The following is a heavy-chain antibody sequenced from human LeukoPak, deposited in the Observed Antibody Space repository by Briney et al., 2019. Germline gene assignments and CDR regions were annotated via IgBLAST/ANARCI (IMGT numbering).Heavy chain of an antibody. CDR3: ASVPFRDGHLPNYFDY. D-gene: IGHD2-8*01. V-gene: IGHV4-34*01. CDR2: INHSGST. Sequence: PSETLSLTCAVYGGSFSDYYWSWIRQPPGKGLEWIGEINHSGSTNYNPSLKGRVTISVDTSKKQFSLKLRSVTAADTAVYYCASVPFRDGHLPNYFDYWGQGTLVTVSS. J-gene: IGHJ4*02. CDR1: GGSFSDYY.